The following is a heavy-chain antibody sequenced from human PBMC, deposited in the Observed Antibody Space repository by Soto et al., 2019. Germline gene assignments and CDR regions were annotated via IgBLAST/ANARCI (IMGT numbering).Heavy chain of an antibody. CDR1: GYTFTSSG. Sequence: GASVKVSCKASGYTFTSSGISWVRQAPGQGLEWMGWISTDNGNTKYAQHLQGRVSMTTDTSTSTAYMDLRSLRSDDTAVYYCARGRYFDWLVEESGMDVWGQGITVTVSS. V-gene: IGHV1-18*01. CDR3: ARGRYFDWLVEESGMDV. D-gene: IGHD3-9*01. J-gene: IGHJ6*02. CDR2: ISTDNGNT.